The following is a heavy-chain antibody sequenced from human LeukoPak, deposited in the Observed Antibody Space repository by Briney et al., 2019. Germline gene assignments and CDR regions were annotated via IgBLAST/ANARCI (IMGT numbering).Heavy chain of an antibody. V-gene: IGHV1-18*01. CDR3: AREREGIRLGELSYSDY. CDR1: GYTFTSYG. Sequence: ASVKVSCKASGYTFTSYGISWVRQAPGQGLEWMGWLSAYNGNTNYAQKLQGRVTMTTDTSTSTAYMELRSLRSDDTAVYYCAREREGIRLGELSYSDYWGQGTLVTVSS. CDR2: LSAYNGNT. D-gene: IGHD3-16*02. J-gene: IGHJ4*02.